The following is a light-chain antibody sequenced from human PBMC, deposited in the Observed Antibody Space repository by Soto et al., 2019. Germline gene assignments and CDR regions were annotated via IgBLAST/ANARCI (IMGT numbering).Light chain of an antibody. CDR3: QSYDSSLSGYG. Sequence: QSVLTPPPPVSGAPGQRVPISCTGRSSKIGAGYDVHWYQQLPGTAPKLLIYGNSNRPSGVPDRFSGSKSGTAASLALTGLQAEDEADYYCQSYDSSLSGYGFGTGTKVTVL. J-gene: IGLJ1*01. V-gene: IGLV1-40*01. CDR1: SSKIGAGYD. CDR2: GNS.